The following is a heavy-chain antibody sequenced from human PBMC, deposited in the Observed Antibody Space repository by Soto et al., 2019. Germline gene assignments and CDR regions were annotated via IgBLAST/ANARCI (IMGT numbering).Heavy chain of an antibody. CDR1: GFTVSSNY. J-gene: IGHJ4*02. CDR3: ARSSTSYCSGGSCYFDY. V-gene: IGHV3-53*04. CDR2: IYSGGST. Sequence: GGSLRLYCAASGFTVSSNYMSWVRQAPGKGLEWVSVIYSGGSTYYADSVKGRFTISRHNSKNTLYLQMNSLRAEDTVVYYCARSSTSYCSGGSCYFDYWGQGALVTVSS. D-gene: IGHD2-15*01.